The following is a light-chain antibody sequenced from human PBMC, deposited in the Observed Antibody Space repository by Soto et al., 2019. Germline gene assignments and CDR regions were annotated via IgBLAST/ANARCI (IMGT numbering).Light chain of an antibody. CDR2: DAS. V-gene: IGKV3-11*01. Sequence: EIVLTQSPAALSLSPGGRATLSCRVSQSINIYLAWYQQKLGQAPRLLIYDASIRATGIPARFSGSGSGTDLTLSSSSLEPEDFGVYYCQQRYSWPLTFGGGTKVEIK. CDR1: QSINIY. J-gene: IGKJ4*01. CDR3: QQRYSWPLT.